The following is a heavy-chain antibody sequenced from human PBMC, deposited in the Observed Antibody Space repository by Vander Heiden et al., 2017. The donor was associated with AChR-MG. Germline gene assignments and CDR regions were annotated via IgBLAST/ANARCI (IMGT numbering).Heavy chain of an antibody. J-gene: IGHJ4*02. CDR1: GYTFTSYD. CDR3: ARGRGSRASSARAATDY. CDR2: MNPNSGNT. D-gene: IGHD3-10*01. V-gene: IGHV1-8*01. Sequence: QVQLVQSGAEVKKPGASVKVSCKASGYTFTSYDINWVRQATGQGLEWMGLMNPNSGNTGYAQKFQGRVTMTRNTSISTAYMELSSLRSEDTAVYYCARGRGSRASSARAATDYWGQGTLVTVSS.